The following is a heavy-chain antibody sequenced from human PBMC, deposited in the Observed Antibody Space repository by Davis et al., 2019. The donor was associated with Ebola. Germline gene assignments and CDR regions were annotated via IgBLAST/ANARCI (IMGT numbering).Heavy chain of an antibody. Sequence: SVKVSCKASGGSFSRYAVTWVRQAPGRGLEWVGGIIPILRTTDNAQKFQGRVTFTVDESTSTAYMELRRLRSDDKAVYYCARTEGGYGDWFDPWGQGTLVTV. D-gene: IGHD5-12*01. V-gene: IGHV1-69*13. J-gene: IGHJ5*02. CDR2: IIPILRTT. CDR1: GGSFSRYA. CDR3: ARTEGGYGDWFDP.